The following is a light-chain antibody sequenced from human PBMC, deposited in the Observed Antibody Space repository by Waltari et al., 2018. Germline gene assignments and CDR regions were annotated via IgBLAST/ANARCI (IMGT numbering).Light chain of an antibody. CDR3: QLFANSPPLT. Sequence: ETVLTQSPGTLSLSPGERATISCRASQSVSSSYLAWYQQKPGQAPRLLIYGASSRATGIPDRFSGSGSGTDFTLTISSLEPEDFAVYYCQLFANSPPLTFGGGTKVEIK. J-gene: IGKJ4*01. CDR1: QSVSSSY. V-gene: IGKV3-20*01. CDR2: GAS.